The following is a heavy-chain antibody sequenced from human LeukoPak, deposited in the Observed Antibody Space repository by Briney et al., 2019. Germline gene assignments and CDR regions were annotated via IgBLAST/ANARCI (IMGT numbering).Heavy chain of an antibody. CDR3: ARDYGYYYGSGGYYIPD. CDR2: ISYDGSNK. Sequence: GGSLRLSCAASGFTFSSYAMHWVRQAPGKGLEWVAVISYDGSNKYYADSVKGRFTISRDNSKNTLYLQMNSLRAEDTAVYYCARDYGYYYGSGGYYIPDWGQGTLVTVSS. CDR1: GFTFSSYA. D-gene: IGHD3-10*01. J-gene: IGHJ4*02. V-gene: IGHV3-30-3*01.